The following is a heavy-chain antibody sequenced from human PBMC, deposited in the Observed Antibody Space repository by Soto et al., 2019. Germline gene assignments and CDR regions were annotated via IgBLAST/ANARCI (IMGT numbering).Heavy chain of an antibody. Sequence: SETVSLTCTVSGGSISSYYWSWIRQPPGKGLEWIGYIYCSGSTNYNPSLKSRVTISVDTSKNQFSLKLSSVTAADTAVYYCARHRAYYGFWSDYPDYYYGQDVWSKGTTVSVPA. D-gene: IGHD3-3*01. CDR1: GGSISSYY. V-gene: IGHV4-59*08. J-gene: IGHJ6*04. CDR3: ARHRAYYGFWSDYPDYYYGQDV. CDR2: IYCSGST.